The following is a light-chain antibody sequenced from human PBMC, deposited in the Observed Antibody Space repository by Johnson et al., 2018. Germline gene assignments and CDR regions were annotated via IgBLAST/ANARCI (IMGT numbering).Light chain of an antibody. CDR3: GTWDSSLSAGNV. V-gene: IGLV1-51*02. CDR2: ENN. J-gene: IGLJ1*01. Sequence: QSVLTQPPSVSAAPGQKVTISCSGSGSNIGNNYVSWYQQHPGTAPKLLIYENNKRPSGIPDRFSGSKSGTSATLGITGLQTGDEAYYYCGTWDSSLSAGNVFGTGTKVTVL. CDR1: GSNIGNNY.